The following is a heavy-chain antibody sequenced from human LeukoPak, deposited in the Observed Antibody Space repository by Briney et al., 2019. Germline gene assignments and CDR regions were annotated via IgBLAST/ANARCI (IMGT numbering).Heavy chain of an antibody. CDR3: ARGGLVRAYCGGDCYYADY. D-gene: IGHD2-21*02. Sequence: GASVKVSCKASGYTFTGYYMHGVRQAPGQGLEWMGWINPNSGGTNYAQKFQGRVTMTRDTSISTAYMELSRLRSDDTAVYYCARGGLVRAYCGGDCYYADYWGQGTLVTVSS. CDR1: GYTFTGYY. V-gene: IGHV1-2*02. CDR2: INPNSGGT. J-gene: IGHJ4*02.